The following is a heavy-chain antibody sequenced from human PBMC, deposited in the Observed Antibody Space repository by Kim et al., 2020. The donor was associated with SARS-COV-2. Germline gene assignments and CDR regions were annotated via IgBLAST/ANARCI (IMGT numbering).Heavy chain of an antibody. J-gene: IGHJ4*02. D-gene: IGHD3-16*01. CDR3: AKDVEQWGRFQFDY. Sequence: GGSLRLSCAASGFTFSSYAMSWVRQAPGKGLEWVSLISGSGDSTYYAESVKGRFTISRDNSKNTLFLQMNSLRAEDTSIYYCAKDVEQWGRFQFDYWGQG. CDR1: GFTFSSYA. CDR2: ISGSGDST. V-gene: IGHV3-23*01.